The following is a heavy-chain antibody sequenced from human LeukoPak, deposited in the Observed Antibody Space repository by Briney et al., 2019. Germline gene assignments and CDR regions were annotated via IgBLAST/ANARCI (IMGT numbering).Heavy chain of an antibody. CDR3: ARRVTIFGVVGTFDI. D-gene: IGHD3-3*01. CDR2: ISNSGISS. V-gene: IGHV4-61*02. Sequence: PSGTLSLTCHVSGDSIPSGTYYWSWIRQAAGKGLEWIGRISNSGISSNYNPSLKSRVTISIDTSKKQIFLELRSVTAADTAVYYCARRVTIFGVVGTFDIWGQGTTVTVSS. J-gene: IGHJ3*02. CDR1: GDSIPSGTYY.